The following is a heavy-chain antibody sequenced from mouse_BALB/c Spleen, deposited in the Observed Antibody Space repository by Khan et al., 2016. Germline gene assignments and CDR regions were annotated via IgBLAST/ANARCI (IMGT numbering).Heavy chain of an antibody. CDR3: ATEEVFCGSRVVDWYFYG. CDR2: IWAGGST. Sequence: QVQLKQTGPGLVAPSPSLSITCTVSGFSLTNYGVHWVRQPPGKGLEWLGVIWAGGSTNYNSALMSRLNISKDNSKSQVFLKMNSLQTDDTAIYYCATEEVFCGSRVVDWYFYGWGAGTTVIVSS. V-gene: IGHV2-9*02. D-gene: IGHD1-1*01. J-gene: IGHJ1*01. CDR1: GFSLTNYG.